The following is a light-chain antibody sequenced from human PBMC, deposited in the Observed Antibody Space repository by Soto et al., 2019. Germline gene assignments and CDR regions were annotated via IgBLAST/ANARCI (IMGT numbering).Light chain of an antibody. J-gene: IGKJ5*01. CDR1: QSVRNSY. CDR2: GAS. V-gene: IGKV3-20*01. CDR3: QHYSSSPPAIT. Sequence: DIVLMQSPGTLSLSPGERATLSCRASQSVRNSYLAWYQQKPGQAPRLLIYGASSRATGVPDRFSGSGSGTDFTLTISRLEPEDFAVYYCQHYSSSPPAITFGQGTRLEIK.